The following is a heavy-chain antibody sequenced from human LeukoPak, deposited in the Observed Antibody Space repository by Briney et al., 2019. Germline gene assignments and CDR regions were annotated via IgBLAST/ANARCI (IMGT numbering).Heavy chain of an antibody. CDR1: GYTFTTYG. J-gene: IGHJ5*02. CDR2: ITPHNGNT. D-gene: IGHD3-9*01. CDR3: ARARLLRYYDWLLYHSNWFDP. V-gene: IGHV1-18*01. Sequence: ASVKVSCKASGYTFTTYGISWVRQAPGQGLEWMGWITPHNGNTNYAQKYQGRVTMTTDTSTSTAYMELRSLRSDDTAVYYCARARLLRYYDWLLYHSNWFDPWGQGTLVTVSS.